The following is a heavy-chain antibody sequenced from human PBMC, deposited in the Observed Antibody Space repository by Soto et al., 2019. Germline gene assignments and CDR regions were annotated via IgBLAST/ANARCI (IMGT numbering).Heavy chain of an antibody. J-gene: IGHJ6*02. Sequence: QVQLVESGGGVVQPGRSLRLSCAASGFTFSSYGMHWVRQAPGKGLEWVAVIWYDGSNKYYADSVKGRFTISRDNSKNTXXLQMTSLRAEDTAVYYCARTFMVVRGVTRRYGMDVWGQGTTVTVSS. V-gene: IGHV3-33*01. CDR3: ARTFMVVRGVTRRYGMDV. CDR2: IWYDGSNK. D-gene: IGHD3-10*01. CDR1: GFTFSSYG.